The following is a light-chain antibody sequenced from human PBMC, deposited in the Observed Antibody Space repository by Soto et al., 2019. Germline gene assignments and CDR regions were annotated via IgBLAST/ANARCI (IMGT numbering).Light chain of an antibody. CDR1: SSDVGGYNY. CDR2: EVV. V-gene: IGLV2-14*01. J-gene: IGLJ1*01. CDR3: TSYTSSSPLV. Sequence: QSALTQPVSVSGSPGQSITISCTGTSSDVGGYNYVSWYQHHPGKAPKLMIYEVVNRPSGVSNRFSGSKSGITASLTISGLQAEDEADYYCTSYTSSSPLVFGTGTKVTVL.